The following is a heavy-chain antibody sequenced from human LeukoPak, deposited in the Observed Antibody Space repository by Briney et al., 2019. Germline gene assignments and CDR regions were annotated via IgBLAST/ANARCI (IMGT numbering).Heavy chain of an antibody. CDR2: IRYDGSNK. CDR1: GFTFSSYG. Sequence: GGSLRLSCAASGFTFSSYGMHWVRQAPGKGLEWVAFIRYDGSNKYYADSVKGRFTISRDNSKNTLYLQMNSLRAEDTAVYYCARDDSSGYYSSPSFDYWGQGTLVTVSS. CDR3: ARDDSSGYYSSPSFDY. D-gene: IGHD3-22*01. V-gene: IGHV3-30*02. J-gene: IGHJ4*02.